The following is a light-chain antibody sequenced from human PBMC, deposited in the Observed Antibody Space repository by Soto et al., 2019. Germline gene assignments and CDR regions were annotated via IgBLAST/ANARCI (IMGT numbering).Light chain of an antibody. CDR2: KAS. Sequence: DIQMTQSPSTLSGSVGDRVTITCRASQTISSWLAWYQQKPGKAPKLLIYKASTLKSGVPSRFSCSGSGTEFTLTISSLQPDDFATYYCQQYDNFPLTFGGGTKGDI. CDR3: QQYDNFPLT. J-gene: IGKJ4*01. V-gene: IGKV1-5*03. CDR1: QTISSW.